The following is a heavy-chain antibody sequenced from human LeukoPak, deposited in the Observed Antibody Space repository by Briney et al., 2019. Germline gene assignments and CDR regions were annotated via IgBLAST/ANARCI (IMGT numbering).Heavy chain of an antibody. Sequence: SETLSLTCAVYGGSFSGYYWSWIRQPPGKGLEWIGEINHSGSTNYNPSLKSRVTISVDTSKNQFSLKLSSVTAADTAVYYCASVWGSSWYVATWGQGTLVTVSS. CDR3: ASVWGSSWYVAT. CDR1: GGSFSGYY. J-gene: IGHJ5*02. V-gene: IGHV4-34*01. D-gene: IGHD6-13*01. CDR2: INHSGST.